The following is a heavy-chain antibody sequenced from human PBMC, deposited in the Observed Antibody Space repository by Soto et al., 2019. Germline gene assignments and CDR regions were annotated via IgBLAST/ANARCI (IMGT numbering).Heavy chain of an antibody. V-gene: IGHV1-2*02. J-gene: IGHJ4*02. D-gene: IGHD3-10*01. Sequence: QVQLVQSGAEVKKPGASVKVSCRPSGYTFTAYYIHWVRQAPGQGLAWMGWVDLNSGGTRDAQNFQGRVTMTRDTSTSTVYMELTWLRSDDTALYYCARDNYGPLDYWGQGTLVTVSS. CDR3: ARDNYGPLDY. CDR2: VDLNSGGT. CDR1: GYTFTAYY.